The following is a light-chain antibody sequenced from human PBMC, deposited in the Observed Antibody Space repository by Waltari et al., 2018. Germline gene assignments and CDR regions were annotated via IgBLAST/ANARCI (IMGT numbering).Light chain of an antibody. Sequence: CTGTSSDVGGYNYVSWYQQFPGKAPKLLIYEVINRPSGISNRFSGSKSGNTASLAISGLQAEDEADYYCSSYTSSSTLVFGGGTKLTVL. CDR3: SSYTSSSTLV. J-gene: IGLJ2*01. V-gene: IGLV2-14*01. CDR1: SSDVGGYNY. CDR2: EVI.